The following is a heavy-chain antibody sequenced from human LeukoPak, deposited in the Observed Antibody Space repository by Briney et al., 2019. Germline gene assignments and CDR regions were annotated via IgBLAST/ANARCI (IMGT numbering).Heavy chain of an antibody. V-gene: IGHV4-38-2*02. CDR3: ARDRGGGSSPIDY. D-gene: IGHD6-6*01. CDR1: GYSISSDYY. J-gene: IGHJ4*02. Sequence: SGTLSLTCAVSGYSISSDYYWGWIRQPPGRGLEWIASIYRNGRTYYNPSLKSRVTISLDTSRNQFSLKVNSVTAADTAVYFCARDRGGGSSPIDYWGQGTLVTVSS. CDR2: IYRNGRT.